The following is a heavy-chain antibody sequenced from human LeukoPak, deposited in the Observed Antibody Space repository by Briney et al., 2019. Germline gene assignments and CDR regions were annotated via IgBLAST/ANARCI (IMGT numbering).Heavy chain of an antibody. J-gene: IGHJ4*02. CDR2: ISAYNGNT. Sequence: ASVKVSCKASGYTFTSYGISWVRQAPGQGLEWMGWISAYNGNTNYAQKLQGRVTMTTDTSTSTAYMELRSLRSDDTAVYYCARDATMVRGVSVRQFDYWGQGTLVTVSS. CDR3: ARDATMVRGVSVRQFDY. CDR1: GYTFTSYG. D-gene: IGHD3-10*01. V-gene: IGHV1-18*01.